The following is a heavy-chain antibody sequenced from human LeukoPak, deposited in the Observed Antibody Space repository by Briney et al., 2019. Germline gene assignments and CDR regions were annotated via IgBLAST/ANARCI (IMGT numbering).Heavy chain of an antibody. CDR2: FDPEDGET. CDR3: ATDFIAAAGDSLDY. J-gene: IGHJ4*02. Sequence: ASVKVSCKVSGYTLTELSMHWVRQAPGKGLEWMGGFDPEDGETIYAQKFQGRVTMTEDTSTDTAYMELSSLRSEDTAVYYCATDFIAAAGDSLDYWGQGTLVTVSS. D-gene: IGHD6-13*01. V-gene: IGHV1-24*01. CDR1: GYTLTELS.